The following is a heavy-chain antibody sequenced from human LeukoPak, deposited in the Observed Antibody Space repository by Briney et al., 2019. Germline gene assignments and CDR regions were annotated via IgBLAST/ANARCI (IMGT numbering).Heavy chain of an antibody. CDR1: GFSLSINS. Sequence: GGSLRLSCAVSGFSLSINSMCWVRQAPEKGLEWVSGISRDGDKTYYVDSVEGRFTISRDTSKNTLYLQMDTLRVEDTATYYCAKEEVPNDYWGQGTLVTVSS. CDR3: AKEEVPNDY. V-gene: IGHV3-23*01. CDR2: ISRDGDKT. J-gene: IGHJ4*02.